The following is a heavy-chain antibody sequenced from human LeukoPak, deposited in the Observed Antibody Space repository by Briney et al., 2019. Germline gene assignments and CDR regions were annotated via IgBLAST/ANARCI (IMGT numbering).Heavy chain of an antibody. CDR1: GFTFSSYW. CDR2: IKQDGSEK. J-gene: IGHJ4*02. CDR3: SRALLEMATIGYYFDF. V-gene: IGHV3-7*01. Sequence: GGSPRLSCADSGFTFSSYWMSWVRQDPPEGRERGANIKQDGSEKYNVDPVRGRFTTSRDSTKNTLYVQKYSIRAEAPPVYYSSRALLEMATIGYYFDFWGQGTLVTVSS. D-gene: IGHD5-24*01.